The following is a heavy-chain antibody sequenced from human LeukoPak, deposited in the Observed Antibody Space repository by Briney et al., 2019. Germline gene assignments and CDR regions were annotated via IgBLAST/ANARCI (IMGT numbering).Heavy chain of an antibody. CDR1: GYTFTSYG. V-gene: IGHV1-18*01. J-gene: IGHJ4*02. Sequence: ASVKASCKASGYTFTSYGISWVRQAPGQGLEWMGWISAYNGNTNYAQKLQGRVTMTTDTSTSTAYMELRSLRSDDTAVYYCAISDILTGYYSTTLDYWGQGTLVTVSS. D-gene: IGHD3-9*01. CDR2: ISAYNGNT. CDR3: AISDILTGYYSTTLDY.